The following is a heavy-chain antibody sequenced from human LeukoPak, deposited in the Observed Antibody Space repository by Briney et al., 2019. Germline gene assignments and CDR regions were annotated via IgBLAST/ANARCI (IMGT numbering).Heavy chain of an antibody. CDR3: ARNWGYAFDI. CDR1: AFTFSNYW. J-gene: IGHJ3*02. Sequence: GGSLRLSCAASAFTFSNYWMSWVRQAPGKGLEWVAHVKQDDTEKYYVDSVKGRFTISRDNAKNSLYLQMNSLRAEDTAAYYCARNWGYAFDIWGQGTTVTVSS. D-gene: IGHD7-27*01. V-gene: IGHV3-7*05. CDR2: VKQDDTEK.